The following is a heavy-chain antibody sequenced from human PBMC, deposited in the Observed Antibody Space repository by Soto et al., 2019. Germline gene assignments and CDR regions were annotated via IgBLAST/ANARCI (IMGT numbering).Heavy chain of an antibody. CDR3: AREKHCSSTRCSWFDP. D-gene: IGHD2-2*01. Sequence: PSETLSLICTVSGGSISSGDYYWSWIRQHPGKGLEWIGYIYYSGSTYYNPSLKSRLTISIDTSKNQFSLKLSSVTAADTAVYYCAREKHCSSTRCSWFDPWGQGTLVTVSS. CDR1: GGSISSGDYY. CDR2: IYYSGST. V-gene: IGHV4-31*03. J-gene: IGHJ5*02.